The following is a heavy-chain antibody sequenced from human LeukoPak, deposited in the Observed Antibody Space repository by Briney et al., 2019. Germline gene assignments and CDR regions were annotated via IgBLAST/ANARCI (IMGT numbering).Heavy chain of an antibody. CDR1: GGSISSYY. CDR2: ISDIGSI. J-gene: IGHJ4*02. V-gene: IGHV4-59*08. Sequence: LETLSLTCTVSGGSISSYYWSWIRQPPGKGLEWIAYISDIGSINYNPSLKSRVTISLDTSKNQFSLKLSSVTAADTAVYYCAGHHPRNTVDFWGQGTLVTVSS. D-gene: IGHD2-8*02. CDR3: AGHHPRNTVDF.